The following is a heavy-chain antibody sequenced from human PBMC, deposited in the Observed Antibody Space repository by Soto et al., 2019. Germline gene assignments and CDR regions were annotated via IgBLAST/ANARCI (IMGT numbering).Heavy chain of an antibody. D-gene: IGHD2-15*01. V-gene: IGHV1-3*01. J-gene: IGHJ4*02. CDR1: GYTFTSYA. CDR2: INAGNGNT. CDR3: AGDLSGCSGGSCYSARLDY. Sequence: GASVKVSCKASGYTFTSYAMHWVRQAPGQRLEWMGWINAGNGNTKYSQKFQGRVTITRDTSASTAYMELSSLRSEDTAVYYCAGDLSGCSGGSCYSARLDYWGQGTLVTVSS.